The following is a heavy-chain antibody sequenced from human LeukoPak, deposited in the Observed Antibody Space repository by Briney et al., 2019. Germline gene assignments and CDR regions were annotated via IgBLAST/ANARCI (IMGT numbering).Heavy chain of an antibody. CDR3: AREKNDYGKLGFDP. CDR2: INPNSGGT. CDR1: GYTFTGYY. Sequence: GASVKVSCKASGYTFTGYYMHWVRQAPGQGLEWMGWINPNSGGTNYAQKFQGRVTMTRDTSTSTVYMELSSLRSEDTAVYYCAREKNDYGKLGFDPWGQGTLVTVSS. V-gene: IGHV1-2*02. J-gene: IGHJ5*02. D-gene: IGHD4-17*01.